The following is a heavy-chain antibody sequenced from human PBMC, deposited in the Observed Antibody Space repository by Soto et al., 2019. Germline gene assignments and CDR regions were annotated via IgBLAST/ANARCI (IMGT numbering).Heavy chain of an antibody. V-gene: IGHV3-72*01. CDR1: GFTLSDHY. Sequence: EEQLVESGGGLVQPGGSLRLSCAASGFTLSDHYMDWVRQAPGKGLEWVGRSGNKANGYTTEFAASVEGRFAISRDDSKNSLYLQLNSLKTEGTALYYCAMDRLGYYYGMDVWGQGTKVIVSS. D-gene: IGHD3-16*01. CDR2: SGNKANGYTT. J-gene: IGHJ6*02. CDR3: AMDRLGYYYGMDV.